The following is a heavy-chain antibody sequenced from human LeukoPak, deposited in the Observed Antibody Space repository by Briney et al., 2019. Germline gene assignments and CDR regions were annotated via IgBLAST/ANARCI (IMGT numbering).Heavy chain of an antibody. CDR2: IYKEGNT. Sequence: GGSLRLSCAASGFTVSGNYMSWVRQAPGKGLQWVSTIYKEGNTFYADSVRGRFTLSRDNSKNTLYLQMNSLRAEDTAIYYCARESVTSGWYLYWGQGILVTVSS. D-gene: IGHD6-19*01. CDR3: ARESVTSGWYLY. J-gene: IGHJ4*02. V-gene: IGHV3-53*01. CDR1: GFTVSGNY.